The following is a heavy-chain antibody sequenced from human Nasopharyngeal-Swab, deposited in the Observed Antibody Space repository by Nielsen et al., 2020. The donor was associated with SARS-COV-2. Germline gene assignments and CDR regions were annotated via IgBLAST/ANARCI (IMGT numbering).Heavy chain of an antibody. CDR1: GGSISSGSYY. V-gene: IGHV4-61*02. CDR2: IYTSGST. Sequence: SETLSLTCTVSGGSISSGSYYWSWIRQPAGKGLEWIGRIYTSGSTNYNPSLKSRVTISVDTSKNQFSLKLSSVTAADTAVYYCARDGDYKDVWGQGTTVTVSS. CDR3: ARDGDYKDV. J-gene: IGHJ6*02. D-gene: IGHD4-11*01.